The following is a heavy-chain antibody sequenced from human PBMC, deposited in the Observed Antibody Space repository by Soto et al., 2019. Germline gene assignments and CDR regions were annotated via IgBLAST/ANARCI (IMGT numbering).Heavy chain of an antibody. J-gene: IGHJ4*02. Sequence: EVQLVESGGGLVKPGGSLRLSCAASCFTFSNAWMNWVRQAPGRGLEWVGRIKTKTEDGTTDYSAPVKGRFTISRDDSKNTLYLQMNSLRTDDTAVYYCTTDTRWAVAGSPTQDYWGQGTLVTVSS. CDR2: IKTKTEDGTT. CDR1: CFTFSNAW. CDR3: TTDTRWAVAGSPTQDY. V-gene: IGHV3-15*07. D-gene: IGHD6-19*01.